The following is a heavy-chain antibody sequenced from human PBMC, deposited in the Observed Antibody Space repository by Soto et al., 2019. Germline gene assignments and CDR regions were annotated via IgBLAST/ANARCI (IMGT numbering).Heavy chain of an antibody. Sequence: QVQLVQSGAEVKKPGASVKVSCKTSGYIFTAYSMHWVRQAPGQGLEWMGVVNPSVGSAHYAQSFEGRVNLTRDTSTSTFYMELSSLRSEDTAVYYCAREETCRGGTCYSEYFHHWGQGPLVTDSS. CDR2: VNPSVGSA. V-gene: IGHV1-46*01. D-gene: IGHD2-15*01. CDR3: AREETCRGGTCYSEYFHH. J-gene: IGHJ1*01. CDR1: GYIFTAYS.